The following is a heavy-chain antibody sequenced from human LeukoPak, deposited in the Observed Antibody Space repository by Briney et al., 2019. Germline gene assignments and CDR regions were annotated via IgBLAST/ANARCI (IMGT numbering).Heavy chain of an antibody. CDR2: ISSSSTTI. V-gene: IGHV3-48*01. CDR3: ARDGERGNGVPFDY. J-gene: IGHJ4*02. D-gene: IGHD2-8*01. Sequence: GGSLRLSCAASGFTFSNYTMNWVRQAPGKGLEWVSYISSSSTTIYYADSVKGRFTISRDNAKNSLYLQMNSLRAEDTAVYYCARDGERGNGVPFDYWGQGTLVTVSS. CDR1: GFTFSNYT.